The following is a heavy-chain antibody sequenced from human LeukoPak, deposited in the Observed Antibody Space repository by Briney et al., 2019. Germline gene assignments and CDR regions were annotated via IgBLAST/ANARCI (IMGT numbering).Heavy chain of an antibody. CDR3: AKDLLHRYTATLRDY. Sequence: PGGSLRLSCAASGFTFSSYAMSWVRQAPGKGLEWVSAISGSGGSTYYADSVKGRFTISRDNSKNTLYLQMNSLRAEDTAVYYCAKDLLHRYTATLRDYWGQGTLVTVSS. D-gene: IGHD5-18*01. CDR2: ISGSGGST. V-gene: IGHV3-23*01. CDR1: GFTFSSYA. J-gene: IGHJ4*02.